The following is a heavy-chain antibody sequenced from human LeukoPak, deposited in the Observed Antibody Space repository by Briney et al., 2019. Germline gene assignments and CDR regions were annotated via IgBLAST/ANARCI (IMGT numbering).Heavy chain of an antibody. D-gene: IGHD4-17*01. CDR3: ARTQALTVTTVGFDY. J-gene: IGHJ4*02. V-gene: IGHV3-11*04. CDR1: GFTFSDYY. CDR2: ISSSGSTI. Sequence: GGSLRLSCAASGFTFSDYYMSWIRQAPGKGLEWVSYISSSGSTIYYADSVKGRFTISRDNAKNSLYLQMNSLRAEDTAMYYCARTQALTVTTVGFDYWGQGTLVTVSS.